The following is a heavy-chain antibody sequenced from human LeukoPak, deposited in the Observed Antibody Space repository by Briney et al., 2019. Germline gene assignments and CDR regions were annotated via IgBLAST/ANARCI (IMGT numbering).Heavy chain of an antibody. CDR1: GGALMNYH. CDR3: ARHPLRGWEPSWFDP. Sequence: SETLSLTCSGSGGALMNYHWGWIGQSPGKGREWIGVISHTASTTFHTSLSSRVSMSVAASKKEFSLNLPSVPAADTAVYCCARHPLRGWEPSWFDPWGQGILVTVSS. V-gene: IGHV4-59*08. J-gene: IGHJ5*02. CDR2: ISHTAST. D-gene: IGHD1-26*01.